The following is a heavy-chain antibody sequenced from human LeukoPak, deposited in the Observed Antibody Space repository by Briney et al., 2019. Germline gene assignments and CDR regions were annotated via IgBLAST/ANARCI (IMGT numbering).Heavy chain of an antibody. Sequence: GGSLRLSCAASGFTFSSYAMHWVRQAPGKGLEWVAVISYDGSNKYYADSVKGRFTISRDNSKNTLYLQMNSLRAEDTAVYYCAKDTRRSGYTGAFDIWGQGTMVTVSS. CDR2: ISYDGSNK. V-gene: IGHV3-30*04. J-gene: IGHJ3*02. CDR1: GFTFSSYA. CDR3: AKDTRRSGYTGAFDI. D-gene: IGHD3-22*01.